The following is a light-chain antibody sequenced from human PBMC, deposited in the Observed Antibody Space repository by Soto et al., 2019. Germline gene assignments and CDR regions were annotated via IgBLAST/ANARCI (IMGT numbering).Light chain of an antibody. CDR1: SSNIGKNA. J-gene: IGLJ2*01. CDR3: AAWDDSLNGVV. V-gene: IGLV1-36*01. CDR2: YDD. Sequence: QSVLTQPPSVSDAPRQRVTISCSGGSSNIGKNAVNWYQQLPGKAPKLLIYYDDLLPSGVSDRFSGSKSGTSASLAISGLQSEDEADYYCAAWDDSLNGVVFGGGTQLTVL.